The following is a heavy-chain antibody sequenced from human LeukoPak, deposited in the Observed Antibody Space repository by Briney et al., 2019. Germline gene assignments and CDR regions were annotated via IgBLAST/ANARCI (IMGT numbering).Heavy chain of an antibody. CDR1: GGSISSYY. V-gene: IGHV4-59*12. Sequence: SETLSLTCTVSGGSISSYYWSWIRQPPGKGLEWIGYIYYSGSTNYNPSLKSRVTISVDTSKDQFSLKLTSVTAADTAVYYCTREVRSAWASFDPWGQGTLVIVSS. CDR2: IYYSGST. D-gene: IGHD1-26*01. CDR3: TREVRSAWASFDP. J-gene: IGHJ5*02.